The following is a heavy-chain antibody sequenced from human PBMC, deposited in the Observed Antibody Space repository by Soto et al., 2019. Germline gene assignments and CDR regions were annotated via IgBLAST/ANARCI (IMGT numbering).Heavy chain of an antibody. Sequence: PSETLSLTCAVYGGSFSGYYWSWIRQPPGKGLEWIGEINHSGSTNYNPSLKSRVTISVDTSKNQFSLKLSSVTAADTAVYYCARGISNYYDSSGYPGLFDYWGQGTLVTVSS. CDR2: INHSGST. CDR1: GGSFSGYY. J-gene: IGHJ4*02. V-gene: IGHV4-34*01. D-gene: IGHD3-22*01. CDR3: ARGISNYYDSSGYPGLFDY.